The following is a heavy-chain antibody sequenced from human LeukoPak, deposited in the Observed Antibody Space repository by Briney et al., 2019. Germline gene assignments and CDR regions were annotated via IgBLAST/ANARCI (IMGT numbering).Heavy chain of an antibody. J-gene: IGHJ4*02. CDR1: GYTFIDYY. D-gene: IGHD1-7*01. CDR3: AKEGQNGTMRPGFGPPYYFDY. V-gene: IGHV1-2*02. Sequence: ASVKVSCKASGYTFIDYYMHWVRQAPGQGLEWVGYINPKDGGTKYAQKFQGRVTMTRGTSITTAYMELSSLTSDDTAVYYCAKEGQNGTMRPGFGPPYYFDYWGQGTLVTVSS. CDR2: INPKDGGT.